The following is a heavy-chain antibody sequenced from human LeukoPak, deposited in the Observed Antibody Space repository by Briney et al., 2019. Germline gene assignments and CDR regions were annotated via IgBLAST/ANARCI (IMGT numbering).Heavy chain of an antibody. D-gene: IGHD3-3*01. Sequence: PSETLSLTCTVSGGSISSYYWSWIRQPPGKGLEWIGYIYYSGSTNYNPSLKSRVTISVDTSKNQFSLKLSSVTAADTAVYYCARHPYYDFWSGYFYWGQGTLVTVSS. CDR1: GGSISSYY. CDR2: IYYSGST. V-gene: IGHV4-59*08. J-gene: IGHJ4*02. CDR3: ARHPYYDFWSGYFY.